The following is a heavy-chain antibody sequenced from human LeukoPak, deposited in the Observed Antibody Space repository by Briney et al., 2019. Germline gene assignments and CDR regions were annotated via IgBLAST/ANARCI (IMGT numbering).Heavy chain of an antibody. V-gene: IGHV3-21*01. J-gene: IGHJ3*02. CDR2: INTKSGYI. D-gene: IGHD3-22*01. CDR1: GFTFSDYS. Sequence: PGGSLRLSCVASGFTFSDYSMDWVRQAPGKGLEWVSSINTKSGYIYYADSVKGRFTISRDNAKNSLSLQMNSLRAEDTAVYYCAREPDPYSNGISGSSGAFDIWGQGTMVTVSS. CDR3: AREPDPYSNGISGSSGAFDI.